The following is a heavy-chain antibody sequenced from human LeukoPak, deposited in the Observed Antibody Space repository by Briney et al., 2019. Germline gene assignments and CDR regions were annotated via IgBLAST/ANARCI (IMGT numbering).Heavy chain of an antibody. CDR1: GFTFSSYA. D-gene: IGHD3-22*01. J-gene: IGHJ4*02. V-gene: IGHV3-23*01. CDR2: ISGSGGST. CDR3: AKDLAIYDSIYFDY. Sequence: HPGGSLRLSCAASGFTFSSYAMSWVRQAPGKGLEWVSAISGSGGSTYYADSVKGRFTISRDNSKNTLYLQMNSLRAEDRAVYYCAKDLAIYDSIYFDYWGQGTLVAVSS.